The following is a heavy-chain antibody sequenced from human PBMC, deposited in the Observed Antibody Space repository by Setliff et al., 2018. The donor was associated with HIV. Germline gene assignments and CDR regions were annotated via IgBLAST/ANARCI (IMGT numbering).Heavy chain of an antibody. CDR3: ARRGRDGVFIMFATGFDP. CDR2: IFYTGST. D-gene: IGHD2-8*01. CDR1: GGSISSSTYY. V-gene: IGHV4-39*01. J-gene: IGHJ5*02. Sequence: SETLSLPCRVSGGSISSSTYYWGWIRQPPGKGLEWIGDIFYTGSTYYNPSLKSRVAISVDTSENQFSLKLNSVTAADTAVYYCARRGRDGVFIMFATGFDPWGQGALVTVSS.